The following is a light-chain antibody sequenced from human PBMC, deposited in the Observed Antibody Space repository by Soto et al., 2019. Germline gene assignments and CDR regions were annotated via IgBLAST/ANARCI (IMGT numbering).Light chain of an antibody. Sequence: QSVLTQPASVSGSPGQSITISCTGTSSDVGGYNYVSWYQQHPGKAPKLMIYDVSNRPSGVSNRFSGSKSGNTASLTISGIQAEDEADYYCSSYTSSSTLIVFGTGTKLTVL. J-gene: IGLJ1*01. CDR2: DVS. V-gene: IGLV2-14*01. CDR3: SSYTSSSTLIV. CDR1: SSDVGGYNY.